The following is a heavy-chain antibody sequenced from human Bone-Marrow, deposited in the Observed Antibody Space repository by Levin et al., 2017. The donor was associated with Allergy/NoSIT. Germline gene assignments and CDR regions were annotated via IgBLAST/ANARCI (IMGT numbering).Heavy chain of an antibody. D-gene: IGHD4-17*01. CDR1: GFIFADYA. J-gene: IGHJ6*03. CDR3: AKAETTVMLDYSYFDV. V-gene: IGHV3-23*01. CDR2: LDGSSGKT. Sequence: GGSLRLSCRISGFIFADYAMNWVRQAPGRGLEWVSSLDGSSGKTHYADSVKDRFTISREYSKDTLFLQMNSLRAEDTARYYCAKAETTVMLDYSYFDVWGEGTAVTVSS.